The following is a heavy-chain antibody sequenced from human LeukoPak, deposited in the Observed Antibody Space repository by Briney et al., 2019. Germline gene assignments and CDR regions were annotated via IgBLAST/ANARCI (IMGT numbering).Heavy chain of an antibody. CDR1: GFTFSSYG. Sequence: GGSLRLSCAASGFTFSSYGMHWVRQAPGKGLEWVAFIRYDGSNKYYADSVKGRFTISRDNSKNTLYLQMNSLRAEDTAVYYCAKARGELLGYFDYWGQGTLVTVSS. CDR3: AKARGELLGYFDY. CDR2: IRYDGSNK. V-gene: IGHV3-30*02. J-gene: IGHJ4*02. D-gene: IGHD1-26*01.